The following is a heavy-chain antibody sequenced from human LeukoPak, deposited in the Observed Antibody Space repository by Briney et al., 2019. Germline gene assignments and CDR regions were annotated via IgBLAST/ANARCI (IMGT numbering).Heavy chain of an antibody. CDR2: INPDGITT. V-gene: IGHV3-74*01. CDR3: SRHDYYGMDV. J-gene: IGHJ6*02. Sequence: GGSLRLSCAASGFTFSTSWMRWVRQAPGKGLEWVSRINPDGITTTCADSVKGRFTISRANAKTTWSLQMNSLRAEDTAVDDCSRHDYYGMDVWGQGTTITVSS. CDR1: GFTFSTSW.